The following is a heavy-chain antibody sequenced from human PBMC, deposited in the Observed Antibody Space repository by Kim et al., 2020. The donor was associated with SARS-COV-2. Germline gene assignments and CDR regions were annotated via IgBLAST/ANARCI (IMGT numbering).Heavy chain of an antibody. D-gene: IGHD6-19*01. J-gene: IGHJ4*02. Sequence: ESVKVRFTISRENSKNTLYLQMNSLRAEDTAVYYCAPGPYRDTGGWSYDHWGQGTLVTVSS. CDR3: APGPYRDTGGWSYDH. V-gene: IGHV3-30*07.